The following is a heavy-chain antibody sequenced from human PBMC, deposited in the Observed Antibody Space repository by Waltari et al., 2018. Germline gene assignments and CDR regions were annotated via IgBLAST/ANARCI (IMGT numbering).Heavy chain of an antibody. CDR2: IYESGST. CDR1: GHSVRSGYY. J-gene: IGHJ4*01. Sequence: QVQLHESGPGLVKASETLSLTCAVPGHSVRSGYYRGWIRQPPGKGLEWIGSIYESGSTHYNPSLQSRIIISLERSKNQFSLRVSSVTAADTAVYYCARLDSRIFFDFWGHGILVTVSS. V-gene: IGHV4-38-2*01. CDR3: ARLDSRIFFDF.